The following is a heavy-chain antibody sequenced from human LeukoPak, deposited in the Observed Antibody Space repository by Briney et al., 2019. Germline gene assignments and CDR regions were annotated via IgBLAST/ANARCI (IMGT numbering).Heavy chain of an antibody. Sequence: PGGSLRLSCAVSAFTFSSYTMHWVRQAPGKGLEWVAVISYDGSNKYYADSVKGRFTISRDNSKNTLYLQMNSLRAEDTAVYYCGSTTVTTDYYFDYWGQGTLVTVSS. V-gene: IGHV3-30-3*01. J-gene: IGHJ4*02. CDR1: AFTFSSYT. D-gene: IGHD4-17*01. CDR2: ISYDGSNK. CDR3: GSTTVTTDYYFDY.